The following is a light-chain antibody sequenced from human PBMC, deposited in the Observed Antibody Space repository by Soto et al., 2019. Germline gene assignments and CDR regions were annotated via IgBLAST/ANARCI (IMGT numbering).Light chain of an antibody. CDR1: NIGSKS. CDR2: DDR. CDR3: QVWDPSSDHYV. V-gene: IGLV3-21*02. Sequence: SYELTQPPSVSVAPGLTARITWGGNNIGSKSVHWYQQKPGQAPVLVVYDDRDRPSGIPERVSGSNSGNTATLTISRVEAGDEADYYCQVWDPSSDHYVFGTGTKV. J-gene: IGLJ1*01.